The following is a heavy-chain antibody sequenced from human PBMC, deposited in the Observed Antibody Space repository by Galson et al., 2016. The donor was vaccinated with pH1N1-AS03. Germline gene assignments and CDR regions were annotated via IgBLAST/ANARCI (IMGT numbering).Heavy chain of an antibody. J-gene: IGHJ6*02. Sequence: ETLSLTCTVSGGSISSGGYYWNWIRQTPGKELEWIGNLDHTGNTEYSPSLKTRVSISVDTSKNQLSLRLKSVTAADTAVYYCARQGQWLVEHYYYGMDVWGHGTTVTVSS. D-gene: IGHD6-19*01. V-gene: IGHV4-61*08. CDR1: GGSISSGGYY. CDR3: ARQGQWLVEHYYYGMDV. CDR2: LDHTGNT.